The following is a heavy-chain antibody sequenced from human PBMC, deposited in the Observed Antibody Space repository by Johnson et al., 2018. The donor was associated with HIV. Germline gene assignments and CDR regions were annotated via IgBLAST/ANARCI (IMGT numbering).Heavy chain of an antibody. CDR3: ARTPSLPGAFDI. CDR1: GFSFSSYG. J-gene: IGHJ3*02. CDR2: IKQDGSEK. Sequence: VQLVESGGDVVQPGGSLRLSCAASGFSFSSYGIHWVRQAPGKGLEWVANIKQDGSEKYYVDSVKGRFTISRDNAKNSLYLQMNSLRAEDTAVYYCARTPSLPGAFDIWGQGTMVTVSS. V-gene: IGHV3-7*02.